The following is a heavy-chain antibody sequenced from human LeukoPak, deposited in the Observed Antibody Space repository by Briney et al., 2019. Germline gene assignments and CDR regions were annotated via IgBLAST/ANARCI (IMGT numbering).Heavy chain of an antibody. V-gene: IGHV3-23*01. CDR3: ARMTGSSADY. CDR2: ISGSGGST. D-gene: IGHD1-26*01. CDR1: GFTFSNYW. J-gene: IGHJ4*02. Sequence: GGSLRLSCAVSGFTFSNYWMHWVRQAPGKGLAWVSAISGSGGSTYYADSVKGRFTISRDNSKNTLYLQMDSLRAEDTAVYYCARMTGSSADYWGQGTLVTVSS.